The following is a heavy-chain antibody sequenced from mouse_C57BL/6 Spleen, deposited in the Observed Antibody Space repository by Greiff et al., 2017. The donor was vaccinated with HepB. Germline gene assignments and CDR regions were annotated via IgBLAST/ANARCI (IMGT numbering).Heavy chain of an antibody. V-gene: IGHV1-82*01. Sequence: VQLQQSGPELVKPGASVKISCKASGYAFSSSWMNWVKQRPGKGLEWIGRIYPGDGDTNYNGKFKGKATLTADKSSSTASMQLSSLTSEDSAVYFCARSERISNYGYFDYWGQGTTLTVSS. D-gene: IGHD2-5*01. CDR2: IYPGDGDT. CDR3: ARSERISNYGYFDY. J-gene: IGHJ2*01. CDR1: GYAFSSSW.